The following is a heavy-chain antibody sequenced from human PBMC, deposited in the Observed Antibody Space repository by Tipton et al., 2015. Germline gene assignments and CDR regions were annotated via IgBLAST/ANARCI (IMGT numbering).Heavy chain of an antibody. CDR1: SDSINKYY. V-gene: IGHV4-59*01. CDR2: IQYSGGT. J-gene: IGHJ4*02. CDR3: ARARGRHGGLFAS. D-gene: IGHD4-23*01. Sequence: TLSLTCTVSSDSINKYYWSWIRQPPGKELQWIGYIQYSGGTNYNPSLESRVSMSVDTSKTQFSLEMRSVTATDTAVYYCARARGRHGGLFASWAQGTLVTVSS.